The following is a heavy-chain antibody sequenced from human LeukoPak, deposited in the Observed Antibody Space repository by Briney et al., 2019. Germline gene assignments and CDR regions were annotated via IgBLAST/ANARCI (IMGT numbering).Heavy chain of an antibody. CDR3: ARVNRRRWLKFVHIYWFDP. V-gene: IGHV1-2*02. Sequence: ASVKVSCQASGYTFTGYYMHWVRHAPRQGLEWMGWINPNSGGTNYAQTFQGRVSMTRDTSISTAYMELSRLRSDDTAVYYCARVNRRRWLKFVHIYWFDPWGQGTLVTVSS. J-gene: IGHJ5*02. CDR1: GYTFTGYY. CDR2: INPNSGGT. D-gene: IGHD5-24*01.